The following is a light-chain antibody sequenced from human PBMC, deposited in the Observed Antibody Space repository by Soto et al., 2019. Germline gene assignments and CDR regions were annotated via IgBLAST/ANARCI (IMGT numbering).Light chain of an antibody. CDR2: EGS. Sequence: QSALTQPASLSGSPGQSITISCTGTSSDIGAYDYVSWFQQHPGKAPKLMISEGSKRPSGVSNRFSGSKSGNTASLTISGLQAEDEADYYCCSYAGSSVWVFGGGTKLTVL. CDR3: CSYAGSSVWV. CDR1: SSDIGAYDY. V-gene: IGLV2-23*01. J-gene: IGLJ3*02.